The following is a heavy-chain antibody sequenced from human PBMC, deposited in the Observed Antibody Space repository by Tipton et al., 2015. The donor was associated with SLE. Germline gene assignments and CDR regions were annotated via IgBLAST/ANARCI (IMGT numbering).Heavy chain of an antibody. D-gene: IGHD1-1*01. Sequence: TLSLTCTVSGGSISSYYWSWIRQSPGKGLEWIGHIYTSGSTNYNPSLKSRVTISVDTSKNQFSLKLSSVTAADTAAYYCARGLAGTPPAYWGQGTLVTVSS. CDR3: ARGLAGTPPAY. J-gene: IGHJ4*02. CDR2: IYTSGST. CDR1: GGSISSYY. V-gene: IGHV4-4*08.